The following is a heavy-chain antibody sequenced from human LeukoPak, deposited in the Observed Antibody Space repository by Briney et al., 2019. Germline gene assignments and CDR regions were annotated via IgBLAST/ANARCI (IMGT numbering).Heavy chain of an antibody. CDR2: ISYDGSNK. V-gene: IGHV3-30-3*01. CDR3: ARGIAPERSSWSRYYYYYGMDV. Sequence: GGSLRLSCAASGFTFSSYAMHWVRQAPGKGLEWVAVISYDGSNKYYADSVKGRFTISRDNSKNTLYLQMNSLRAEDTAVYYCARGIAPERSSWSRYYYYYGMDVWGQGTTVTVSS. CDR1: GFTFSSYA. D-gene: IGHD6-13*01. J-gene: IGHJ6*02.